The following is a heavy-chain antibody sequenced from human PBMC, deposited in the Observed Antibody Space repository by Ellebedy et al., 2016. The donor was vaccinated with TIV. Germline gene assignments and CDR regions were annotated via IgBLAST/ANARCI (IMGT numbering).Heavy chain of an antibody. D-gene: IGHD2-2*01. CDR3: AHSFVSSTSWAGGMDV. V-gene: IGHV4-59*01. Sequence: GSLRLSXAVAGFPFSSFVMSWIRQPPGKGLEWIGYIYYSGSTNYNPSLKSRVTISVDTSKNQFSLKLSSVTAADTAVYYCAHSFVSSTSWAGGMDVWGQGTTVTVSS. J-gene: IGHJ6*02. CDR1: GFPFSSFV. CDR2: IYYSGST.